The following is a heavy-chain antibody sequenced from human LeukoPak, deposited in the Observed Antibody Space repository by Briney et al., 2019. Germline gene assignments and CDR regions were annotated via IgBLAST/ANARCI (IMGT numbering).Heavy chain of an antibody. V-gene: IGHV1-69*05. Sequence: SVKVSCKASGGTFSSYAISWVRQAPGQGLEWMGGIIPIFGTANYAQKFQGRVTMTRNTSISTAYMELSSLKSEDTAVYYCARHSSGWYRWGQGTLVTVSS. J-gene: IGHJ4*02. CDR2: IIPIFGTA. D-gene: IGHD6-19*01. CDR3: ARHSSGWYR. CDR1: GGTFSSYA.